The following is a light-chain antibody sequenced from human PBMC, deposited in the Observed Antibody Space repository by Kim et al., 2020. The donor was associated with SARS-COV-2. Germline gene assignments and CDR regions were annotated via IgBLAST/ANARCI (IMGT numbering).Light chain of an antibody. Sequence: SPGQTARITCSGNALARQYAYWYQQKPGQAPVVVIYKDTERPSGIPERLSGSSSGTTVTLTISGVQAEDEADYYCQSADSRATLVVFGGGTQLTVL. CDR1: ALARQY. CDR3: QSADSRATLVV. V-gene: IGLV3-25*03. J-gene: IGLJ2*01. CDR2: KDT.